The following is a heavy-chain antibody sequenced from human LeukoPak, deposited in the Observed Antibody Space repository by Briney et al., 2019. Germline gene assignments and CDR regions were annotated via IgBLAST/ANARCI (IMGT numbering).Heavy chain of an antibody. Sequence: GGSLRLSCAASGFTFSTYWMSWVRQAPGKGLEWVANIKQDGSEKYYVDTVKGRFTISRDNAKNSLYLQMNSLRAEDTAMYYCARDSAGNDYWGQGTLVTVSS. V-gene: IGHV3-7*01. CDR3: ARDSAGNDY. D-gene: IGHD6-13*01. J-gene: IGHJ4*02. CDR2: IKQDGSEK. CDR1: GFTFSTYW.